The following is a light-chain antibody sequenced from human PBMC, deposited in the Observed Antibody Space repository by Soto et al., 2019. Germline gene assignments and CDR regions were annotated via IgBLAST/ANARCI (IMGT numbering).Light chain of an antibody. CDR2: QDT. V-gene: IGLV3-1*01. Sequence: SYELTQPPSVSVSPGQTATITCSGDKLGSKYICWYQQKPGQSPVLVIYQDTKRPSGIPERFSGSNSANTATLTISGTQAMDEADYYCQAWDSSDVIFGGGTQLTVL. CDR3: QAWDSSDVI. CDR1: KLGSKY. J-gene: IGLJ2*01.